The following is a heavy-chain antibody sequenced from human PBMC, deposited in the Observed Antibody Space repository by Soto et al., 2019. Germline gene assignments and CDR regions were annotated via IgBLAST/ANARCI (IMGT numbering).Heavy chain of an antibody. V-gene: IGHV4-30-4*01. CDR1: GGSISSGDYY. Sequence: QVQLQESGPGLVKPSQTLSLTCTVSGGSISSGDYYWSWIRQPPGKGLEWIGYIYYSGSTYYNPSLKSRVTISVDTSKNQFSLKLTSVTAANTAVYYCARAPQSSTSCYFPYWGQGTLVTVSS. CDR2: IYYSGST. J-gene: IGHJ4*02. D-gene: IGHD2-2*01. CDR3: ARAPQSSTSCYFPY.